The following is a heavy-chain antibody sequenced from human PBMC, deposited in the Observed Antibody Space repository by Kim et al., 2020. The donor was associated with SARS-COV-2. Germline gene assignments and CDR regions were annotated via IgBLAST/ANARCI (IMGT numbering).Heavy chain of an antibody. CDR1: GGSFSGYY. J-gene: IGHJ5*02. Sequence: SETLSLTCAVYGGSFSGYYWSWIRQPPGKGLEWIGEINHSGSTNYNTSLKSRVTISVDTSKNQFSLKLSSVTAADTAVYYCARGHYGNSRGRSFDPWGQGTLVTVSS. CDR2: INHSGST. V-gene: IGHV4-34*01. CDR3: ARGHYGNSRGRSFDP. D-gene: IGHD3-16*01.